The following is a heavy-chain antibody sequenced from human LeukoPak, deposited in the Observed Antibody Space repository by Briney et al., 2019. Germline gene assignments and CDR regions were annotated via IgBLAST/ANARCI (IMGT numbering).Heavy chain of an antibody. J-gene: IGHJ5*02. CDR1: GGSISSSSYY. Sequence: SETLSLTCTVSGGSISSSSYYWGWIRQPPGKGLEWIGSIYYSGSTYYNPSLKSRVTISVDTSKNQFSLKLSSVTAADTAVYYCARQKYQLLLNWFDPWGQGTLVTVSS. CDR3: ARQKYQLLLNWFDP. V-gene: IGHV4-39*01. D-gene: IGHD2-2*01. CDR2: IYYSGST.